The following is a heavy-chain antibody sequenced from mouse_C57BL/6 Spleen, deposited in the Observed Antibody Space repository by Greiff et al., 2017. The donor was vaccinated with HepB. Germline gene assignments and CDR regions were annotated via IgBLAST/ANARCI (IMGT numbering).Heavy chain of an antibody. CDR1: GFTFSDYG. J-gene: IGHJ1*03. CDR3: ARSGTYDYHWYFDV. CDR2: ISSGSSTI. D-gene: IGHD2-4*01. V-gene: IGHV5-17*01. Sequence: EVQGVESGGGLVKPGGSLKLFCAASGFTFSDYGMHWVRQAPEKGLEWVAYISSGSSTIYYADTVKGRFTISRDNAKNTLFLQMTSLRSEDTAMYYCARSGTYDYHWYFDVWGTGTTVTVSS.